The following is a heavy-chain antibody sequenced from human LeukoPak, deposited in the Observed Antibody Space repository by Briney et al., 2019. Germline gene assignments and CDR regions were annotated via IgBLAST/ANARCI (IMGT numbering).Heavy chain of an antibody. Sequence: GGSLRLSCAASGFTFSSYAMSWVRQAPGKGLESVSAISGSGSSTYYADSVKGRFTISRDNSKNTLYLQMNSLRAEDTAVYYCAKATRGRYCSSTSCYGAYYYYGMDVWGQGTTVTVSS. D-gene: IGHD2-2*01. J-gene: IGHJ6*02. CDR3: AKATRGRYCSSTSCYGAYYYYGMDV. CDR1: GFTFSSYA. V-gene: IGHV3-23*01. CDR2: ISGSGSST.